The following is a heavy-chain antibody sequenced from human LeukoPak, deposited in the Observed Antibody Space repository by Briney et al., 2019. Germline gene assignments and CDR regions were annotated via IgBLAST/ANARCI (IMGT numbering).Heavy chain of an antibody. CDR2: IIPNSGGT. CDR1: GYTFTGYY. CDR3: ARGGLIAAAARGYYYYYMDV. Sequence: ASVKVSCKASGYTFTGYYMHWVRQAPGQGLEWMGWIIPNSGGTNYAQKFQGRVTMTRDTSISTAYMELSRLRSDDTAVYYCARGGLIAAAARGYYYYYMDVWGKGTTVTVSS. D-gene: IGHD6-13*01. J-gene: IGHJ6*03. V-gene: IGHV1-2*02.